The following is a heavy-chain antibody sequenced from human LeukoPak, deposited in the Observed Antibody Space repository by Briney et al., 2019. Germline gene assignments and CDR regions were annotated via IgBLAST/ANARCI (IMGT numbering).Heavy chain of an antibody. CDR1: GGSISSCY. CDR2: VYTSGST. J-gene: IGHJ3*02. CDR3: ARDMGLIYSSRGAFDI. V-gene: IGHV4-4*07. Sequence: PSETLSLTCTVSGGSISSCYWSWIRQPAGKGLEWIGRVYTSGSTNYNPSLKSRVTMSVDTSKNQFSLKLSSVTAADTAVYYCARDMGLIYSSRGAFDIWGQGTMVTVSS. D-gene: IGHD6-13*01.